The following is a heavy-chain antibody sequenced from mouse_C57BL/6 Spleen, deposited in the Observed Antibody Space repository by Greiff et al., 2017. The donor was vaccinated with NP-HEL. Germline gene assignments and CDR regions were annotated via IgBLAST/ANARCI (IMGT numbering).Heavy chain of an antibody. D-gene: IGHD1-1*01. J-gene: IGHJ2*01. CDR1: GFNIKDYY. Sequence: EVHLVESGAGLVRPGASVKLSCTASGFNIKDYYMPWVKQRPEQGLEWIGRIDAGDGDTEYAPKLQGRATMTADTSSNTAYLQLSRLTSEDTAVYYCTTPYYYGIIDGKDYWGQGTTLSVSS. V-gene: IGHV14-1*01. CDR3: TTPYYYGIIDGKDY. CDR2: IDAGDGDT.